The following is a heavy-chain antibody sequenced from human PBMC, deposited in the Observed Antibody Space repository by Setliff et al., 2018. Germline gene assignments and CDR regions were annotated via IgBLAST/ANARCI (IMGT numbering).Heavy chain of an antibody. CDR1: GGTFRSYG. CDR2: INPHSGGT. CDR3: ARAWYDNSGYYYENYYYFMDV. Sequence: ASVKVSCKASGGTFRSYGISWVRQAPGQGLEWMGWINPHSGGTTFARKFQGRVTMTRDTSISTAHMELSSLRSDDTAVYYCARAWYDNSGYYYENYYYFMDVWGKGTTVTVSS. J-gene: IGHJ6*03. V-gene: IGHV1-2*02. D-gene: IGHD3-22*01.